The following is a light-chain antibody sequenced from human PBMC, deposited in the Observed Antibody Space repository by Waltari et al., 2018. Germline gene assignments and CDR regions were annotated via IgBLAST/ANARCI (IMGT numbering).Light chain of an antibody. V-gene: IGKV1-5*01. Sequence: DIQMTQSPSSLSASVGDTVTITCRASQSITSWLEWYQQKPGKAPKLLIYKASSLQTGVPSRFSGSGSGTEFTLTISSLQPEDFAIYYCLQYSVIPWTFGPGTKVEIK. CDR2: KAS. CDR3: LQYSVIPWT. J-gene: IGKJ1*01. CDR1: QSITSW.